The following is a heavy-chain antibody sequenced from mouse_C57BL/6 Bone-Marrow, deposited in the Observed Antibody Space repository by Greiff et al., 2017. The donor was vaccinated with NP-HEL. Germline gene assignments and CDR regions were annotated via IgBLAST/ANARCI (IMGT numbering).Heavy chain of an antibody. V-gene: IGHV14-4*01. J-gene: IGHJ3*01. CDR3: TTTIITTVVATGRFAY. Sequence: VQLQQSGAELVRPGASVKLSCTASGFNIKDDYMHWVKQRPEQGLEWIGWIDPENGDTEYASKFQGKATITADTSSNTAYLQLSSLTSEDTAVYYCTTTIITTVVATGRFAYWGQGTLVTVSA. CDR1: GFNIKDDY. D-gene: IGHD1-1*01. CDR2: IDPENGDT.